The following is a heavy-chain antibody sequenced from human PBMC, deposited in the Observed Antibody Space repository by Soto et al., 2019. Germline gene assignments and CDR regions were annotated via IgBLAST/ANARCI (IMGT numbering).Heavy chain of an antibody. V-gene: IGHV4-59*01. Sequence: ASETLSLTCTISGGSISVYYWSWVRQPPGHELEWIGYIYASGSPYYNPSLRSRVTISADTSKNQISLMLTSPTAADTAVYYCARGVGSSPPRYWGRGTLVTVSS. CDR2: IYASGSP. D-gene: IGHD1-26*01. CDR1: GGSISVYY. CDR3: ARGVGSSPPRY. J-gene: IGHJ4*02.